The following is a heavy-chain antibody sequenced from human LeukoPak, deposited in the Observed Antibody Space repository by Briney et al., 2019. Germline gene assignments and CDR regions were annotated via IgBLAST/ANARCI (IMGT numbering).Heavy chain of an antibody. CDR3: ITVFKGTSLPDY. J-gene: IGHJ4*02. CDR2: ITSGGDYI. D-gene: IGHD1-14*01. Sequence: GGSLRLSCAASGFTFNTFNMNWVRQAPGKGLEWVSSITSGGDYIYYADSVKGRFTTSRDNAKNSLSLQLNSLRVEDTAVYYCITVFKGTSLPDYWGRGTLVTVSS. V-gene: IGHV3-21*01. CDR1: GFTFNTFN.